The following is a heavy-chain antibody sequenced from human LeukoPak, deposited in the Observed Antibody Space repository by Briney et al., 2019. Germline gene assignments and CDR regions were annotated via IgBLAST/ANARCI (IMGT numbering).Heavy chain of an antibody. CDR3: AKPVAYDSSGYYWSGAFDI. D-gene: IGHD3-22*01. CDR1: GFTFSSYA. V-gene: IGHV3-23*01. J-gene: IGHJ3*02. Sequence: GGSLRLSCAASGFTFSSYAMSWVRQAPGKGLEWVSAISGSGGSTYYADSVKGRFTITRDNSKNTLYLQMNSLRAEDTAVYYCAKPVAYDSSGYYWSGAFDIWGQGTMVTVSS. CDR2: ISGSGGST.